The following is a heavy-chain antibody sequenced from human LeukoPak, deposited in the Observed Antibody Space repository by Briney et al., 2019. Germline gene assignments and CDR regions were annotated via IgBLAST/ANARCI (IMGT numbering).Heavy chain of an antibody. V-gene: IGHV7-4-1*02. CDR2: INTNTGNP. CDR1: GYTFTSYA. Sequence: ASVKVSCKASGYTFTSYAMNWVRQAPGQGLEWMGWINTNTGNPTYAQGFTGRFVFSLDTSVSTAYLQISSLKAEDTAVYYCARDYSSSWYGSLPPWSDPWGQGTLVTVSS. D-gene: IGHD6-13*01. J-gene: IGHJ5*02. CDR3: ARDYSSSWYGSLPPWSDP.